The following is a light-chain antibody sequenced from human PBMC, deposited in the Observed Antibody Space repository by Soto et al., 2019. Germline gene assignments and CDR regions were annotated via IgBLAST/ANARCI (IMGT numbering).Light chain of an antibody. CDR1: QSISSY. V-gene: IGKV1-39*01. Sequence: DIPMTQSPSSLSASVGDRVTITCRASQSISSYLNWYQQKPGKAPKLLIYAASSLKSGGPSRFSGSRSGTDSTLTISSLQPEDFATYYCQQSYSTWLTFGGGTKVEIK. J-gene: IGKJ4*01. CDR2: AAS. CDR3: QQSYSTWLT.